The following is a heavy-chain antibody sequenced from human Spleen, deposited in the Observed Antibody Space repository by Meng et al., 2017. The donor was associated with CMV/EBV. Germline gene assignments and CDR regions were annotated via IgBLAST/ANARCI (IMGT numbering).Heavy chain of an antibody. V-gene: IGHV4-61*01. Sequence: GSLRLSCTVSGGSVSSGSYYWSWIRQPPGKGLEWIGYIYYSGSTNYNPSLKSRVTISVDTSKNQFSLKLSSVTAADTAVYYCARDSGSYWGQGTLVTVSS. CDR3: ARDSGSY. CDR2: IYYSGST. CDR1: GGSVSSGSYY. J-gene: IGHJ4*02. D-gene: IGHD1-14*01.